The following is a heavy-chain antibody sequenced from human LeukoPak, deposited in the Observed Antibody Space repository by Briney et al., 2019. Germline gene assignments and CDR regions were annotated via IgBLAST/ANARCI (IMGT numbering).Heavy chain of an antibody. D-gene: IGHD1-7*01. CDR1: GFTFSSYW. V-gene: IGHV3-74*01. J-gene: IGHJ4*02. CDR2: INSDGSST. Sequence: PGGALRLSCPAYGFTFSSYWMHWVRQAPGKGLVWVSRINSDGSSTSYADSVKGRFTISRDNAKNTLYLQMNSLRAEDTAVYYCARDSRRELRAFDYWGQGTLVTVSS. CDR3: ARDSRRELRAFDY.